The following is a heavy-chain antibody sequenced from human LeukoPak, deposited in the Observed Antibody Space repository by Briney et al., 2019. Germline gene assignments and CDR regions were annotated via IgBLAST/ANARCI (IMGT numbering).Heavy chain of an antibody. CDR2: IIPSNGGT. Sequence: GASVKVSCKASGYTFTSFYMHWVRQAPGQGLEWMGWIIPSNGGTNYAQKFLGRITLTRDTSVSTAYMELTRLTSDDTAVYSCARDPPEAWGGTTGVYDYWGQGTLVTVSS. CDR1: GYTFTSFY. D-gene: IGHD4-23*01. J-gene: IGHJ4*02. V-gene: IGHV1-2*02. CDR3: ARDPPEAWGGTTGVYDY.